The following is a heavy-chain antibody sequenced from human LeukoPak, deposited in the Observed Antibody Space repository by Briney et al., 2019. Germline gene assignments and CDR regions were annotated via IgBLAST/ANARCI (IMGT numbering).Heavy chain of an antibody. V-gene: IGHV3-43*02. D-gene: IGHD6-13*01. CDR1: GFTFSSYA. Sequence: GGSLRLSCAASGFTFSSYAMSWVRQAPGKGLEWVSLISWDGGSTYYADSVKGRFTISRDNSKNSLYLQMNSLRTEDTALYYCARDGRAAAEHYFDYWGQGTLVTVSS. J-gene: IGHJ4*02. CDR2: ISWDGGST. CDR3: ARDGRAAAEHYFDY.